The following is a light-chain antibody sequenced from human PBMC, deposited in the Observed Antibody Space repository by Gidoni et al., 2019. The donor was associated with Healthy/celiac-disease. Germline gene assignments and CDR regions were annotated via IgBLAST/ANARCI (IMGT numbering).Light chain of an antibody. J-gene: IGLJ1*01. CDR3: QAWDSSTAGV. Sequence: SYELTQPPSVSVSPGQTASITCSGDKLGDKYVLWYQQKPGQSPVLVIYQDSKRPSGIPERFSGSNSGNTATLTISGTQAMDEADYYCQAWDSSTAGVFGTGTKVTVL. CDR1: KLGDKY. CDR2: QDS. V-gene: IGLV3-1*01.